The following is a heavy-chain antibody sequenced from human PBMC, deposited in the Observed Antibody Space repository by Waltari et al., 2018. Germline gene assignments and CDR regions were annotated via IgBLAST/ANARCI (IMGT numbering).Heavy chain of an antibody. D-gene: IGHD3-3*01. J-gene: IGHJ6*02. CDR1: GFTFSSYS. Sequence: EVQLVESGGGLVKPGGSLRLSCAASGFTFSSYSMNWVRQAPGKGLEWVPSISSSSYIYYADSVKGRFTISRDNAKNSLYLQMNSLRAEDTAVYYCARDNRITIFGVVTMAADYYYYGMDVWGQGTTVTVSS. V-gene: IGHV3-21*01. CDR3: ARDNRITIFGVVTMAADYYYYGMDV. CDR2: ISSSSYI.